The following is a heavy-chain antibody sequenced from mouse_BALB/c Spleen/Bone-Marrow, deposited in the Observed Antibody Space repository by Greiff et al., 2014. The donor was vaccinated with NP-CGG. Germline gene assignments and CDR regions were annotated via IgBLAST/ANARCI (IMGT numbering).Heavy chain of an antibody. V-gene: IGHV14-3*02. CDR2: IDPANGNT. CDR3: AIYYYGSSGFAY. J-gene: IGHJ3*01. CDR1: CFNIKETH. D-gene: IGHD1-1*01. Sequence: VQLKQSWGELVKPGASGKLFCTASCFNIKETHLQWGEQRPEKGLGWIGRIDPANGNTKYDPKFQGKATITADTSSNTAYLQLSSLTSEDTAVYYCAIYYYGSSGFAYWGQGTLVTVSA.